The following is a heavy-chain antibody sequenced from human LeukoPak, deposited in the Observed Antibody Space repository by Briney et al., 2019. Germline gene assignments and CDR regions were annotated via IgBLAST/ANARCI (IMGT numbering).Heavy chain of an antibody. CDR2: INLRGST. CDR3: ARDISYDWKF. D-gene: IGHD3-3*01. V-gene: IGHV4-34*01. J-gene: IGHJ4*02. CDR1: GGSFSDYY. Sequence: SETLSLTCAVYGGSFSDYYWNWIRQSTGKGLEWIGEINLRGSTTYNPSLTSRVTISVDTSKNQFSLKLGSVTAADTAIYYCARDISYDWKFWGQGTLVTVSS.